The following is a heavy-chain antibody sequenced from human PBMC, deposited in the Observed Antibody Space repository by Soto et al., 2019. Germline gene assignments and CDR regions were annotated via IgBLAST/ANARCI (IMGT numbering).Heavy chain of an antibody. J-gene: IGHJ4*02. CDR3: ARRSRVPTIRGADDY. D-gene: IGHD5-12*01. CDR1: GYSFTSYV. CDR2: ISASNVNT. Sequence: QVQLVQSGAEVKNPGASVKVSCKASGYSFTSYVISWVRQAPGQGLEWMGWISASNVNTNYAQKLQGRVTMTTDTSTSTAYMEVRSLRSDDTAVYYCARRSRVPTIRGADDYWGQGTLVTVSS. V-gene: IGHV1-18*01.